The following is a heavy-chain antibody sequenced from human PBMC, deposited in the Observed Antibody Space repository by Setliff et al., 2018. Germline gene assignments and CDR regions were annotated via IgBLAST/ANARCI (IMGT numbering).Heavy chain of an antibody. D-gene: IGHD2-15*01. CDR1: GGSISSGSYY. V-gene: IGHV4-61*02. J-gene: IGHJ5*02. Sequence: SETLSLTCTVSGGSISSGSYYWSWIRQPAGKGLEWIGRIYTSGSTNYNPSLKSRVTISVDTSKNQFSLKLSSVTAADTAVYYCARLYIVVVVAATPAWFDPWGQGTLVTVS. CDR3: ARLYIVVVVAATPAWFDP. CDR2: IYTSGST.